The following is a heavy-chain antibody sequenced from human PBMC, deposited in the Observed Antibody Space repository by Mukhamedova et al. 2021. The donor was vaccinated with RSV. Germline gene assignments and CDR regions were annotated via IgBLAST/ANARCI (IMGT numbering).Heavy chain of an antibody. CDR3: ARAFPITVSGNWFDP. J-gene: IGHJ5*02. D-gene: IGHD6-19*01. CDR2: GS. Sequence: GSKYAQKFQDRVTMTRDTSISTAYMELSGLRSDDTAVYYCARAFPITVSGNWFDPWGQGTLVTVPS. V-gene: IGHV1-2*02.